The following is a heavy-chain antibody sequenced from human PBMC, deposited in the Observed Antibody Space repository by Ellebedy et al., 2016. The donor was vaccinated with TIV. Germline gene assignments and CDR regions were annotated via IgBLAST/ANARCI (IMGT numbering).Heavy chain of an antibody. Sequence: PGGSLRLSCSASGFIFNNYDMHLVRQAPGKGLEYISRISNTGGSTKYADSVKGRFTISRDNSKSTLYLEMSSLRPEDTAVYHCLTDSWIGSWGQGTLVTVSS. CDR3: LTDSWIGS. D-gene: IGHD4-11*01. CDR2: ISNTGGST. CDR1: GFIFNNYD. J-gene: IGHJ5*01. V-gene: IGHV3-64D*06.